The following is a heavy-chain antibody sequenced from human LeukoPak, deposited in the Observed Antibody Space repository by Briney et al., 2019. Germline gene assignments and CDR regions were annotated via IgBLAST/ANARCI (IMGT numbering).Heavy chain of an antibody. CDR2: ISYDGSNK. CDR1: GFTFSSYA. Sequence: GGSLRLSCAASGFTFSSYAMHWVRQAPGKGLEWVAVISYDGSNKYYADSVKGRFTISRDNSKNTLYLQMNSLRADDTAVYYCARDRRVSRGTATEFDYWGQGTLVTVSS. D-gene: IGHD1/OR15-1a*01. V-gene: IGHV3-30*04. CDR3: ARDRRVSRGTATEFDY. J-gene: IGHJ4*02.